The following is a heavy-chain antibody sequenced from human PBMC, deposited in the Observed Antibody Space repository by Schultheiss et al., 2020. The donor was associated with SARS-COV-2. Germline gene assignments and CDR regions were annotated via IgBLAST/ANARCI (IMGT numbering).Heavy chain of an antibody. CDR2: INSDGSST. J-gene: IGHJ4*02. CDR3: ARRELYSPFDY. CDR1: GFTFSSYW. D-gene: IGHD3-10*01. Sequence: GGSLRLSCAASGFTFSSYWMHWFRQVPGKGLVWVSRINSDGSSTSYADSVKGRFTISRDNAKNSLYLQMNSLRAEDTAVYYCARRELYSPFDYWGQGTLVTVAS. V-gene: IGHV3-74*01.